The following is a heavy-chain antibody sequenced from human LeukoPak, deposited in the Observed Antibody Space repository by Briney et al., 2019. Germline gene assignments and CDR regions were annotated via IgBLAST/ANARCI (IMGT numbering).Heavy chain of an antibody. CDR1: GGTFSSYA. CDR2: IIPIFGTA. CDR3: ARESPEITNWRLYYYGMDV. D-gene: IGHD1-1*01. Sequence: ASVKVSCKASGGTFSSYAISWVRQAPGQGLEWMGGIIPIFGTANYAQKFQGRVTITADESTSTAYMELSSLRSEDTAVYYCARESPEITNWRLYYYGMDVWGQGTTVTVSS. J-gene: IGHJ6*02. V-gene: IGHV1-69*13.